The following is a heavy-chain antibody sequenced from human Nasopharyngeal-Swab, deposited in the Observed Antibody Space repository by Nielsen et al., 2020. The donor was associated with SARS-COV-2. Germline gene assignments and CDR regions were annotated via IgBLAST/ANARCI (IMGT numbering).Heavy chain of an antibody. CDR2: ISSSSSYI. J-gene: IGHJ6*02. V-gene: IGHV3-21*01. Sequence: VRQAPGKGLEWVSSISSSSSYIYYADSVKGRFTISRDNAKNSLYLQVNSLRAEDTAVYYCARDKGDFWSGYYKGPYYYYGMDVWGQGTTVTVSS. CDR3: ARDKGDFWSGYYKGPYYYYGMDV. D-gene: IGHD3-3*01.